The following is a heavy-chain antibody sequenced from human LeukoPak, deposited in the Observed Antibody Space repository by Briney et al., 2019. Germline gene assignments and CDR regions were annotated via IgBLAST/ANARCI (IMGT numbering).Heavy chain of an antibody. D-gene: IGHD3-10*01. J-gene: IGHJ3*02. CDR3: ARSMVRGVILRAFDI. Sequence: SVKVSCKASGGTFSSYAISWVRQAPGQGLEWMGGIIPIFGTANYAQKFQGRVTITADESTSTAYMELSSLRSEDTAVYYCARSMVRGVILRAFDIWGQGTMVTVSS. CDR1: GGTFSSYA. CDR2: IIPIFGTA. V-gene: IGHV1-69*13.